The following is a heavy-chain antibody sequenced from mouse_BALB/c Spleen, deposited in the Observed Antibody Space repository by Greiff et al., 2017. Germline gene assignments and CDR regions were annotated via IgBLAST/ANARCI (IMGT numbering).Heavy chain of an antibody. CDR1: GYTFTSYT. CDR3: ARTRTGTAGGFAY. V-gene: IGHV1-4*02. D-gene: IGHD4-1*01. J-gene: IGHJ3*01. CDR2: INPSSGYT. Sequence: VQLQQSAAELARPGASVKMSCKASGYTFTSYTMHWVKQRPGQGLEWIGYINPSSGYTEYNQKFKDKTTLTADKSSSTAYMQLSSLTSEDSAVYYCARTRTGTAGGFAYWGQGTLVTVSA.